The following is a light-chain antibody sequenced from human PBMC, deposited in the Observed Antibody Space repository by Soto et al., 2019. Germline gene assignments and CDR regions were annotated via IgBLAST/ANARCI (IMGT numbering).Light chain of an antibody. V-gene: IGKV3-20*01. CDR1: QSVTSSY. Sequence: EIVLTQSPGTLSLSPGERASLSCRASQSVTSSYLAWYQQKPGQAPRLLIYVASNRATGIPDRFSGSGSGTDFTLTINRLEPEDFAVYYCQQYGSSPWTFGQGPKVEIK. CDR3: QQYGSSPWT. J-gene: IGKJ1*01. CDR2: VAS.